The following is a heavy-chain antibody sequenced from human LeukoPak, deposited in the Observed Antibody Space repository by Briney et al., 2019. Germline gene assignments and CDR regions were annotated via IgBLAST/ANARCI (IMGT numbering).Heavy chain of an antibody. Sequence: PGGSLRLSCAASGFTFSSYATSWVRQAPGKGLERVSAISGSGGSTYYADSVKGRFTISRDNSKNTLYLQMNSLRAEDTTVYYCFCASGFDYWGQGTLVTVSS. CDR1: GFTFSSYA. CDR2: ISGSGGST. D-gene: IGHD3-10*01. CDR3: FCASGFDY. V-gene: IGHV3-23*01. J-gene: IGHJ4*02.